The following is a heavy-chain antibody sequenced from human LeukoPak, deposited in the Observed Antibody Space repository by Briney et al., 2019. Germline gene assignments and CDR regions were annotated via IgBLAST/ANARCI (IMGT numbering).Heavy chain of an antibody. D-gene: IGHD3-9*01. CDR2: IYYSGST. CDR1: GGSISSYY. CDR3: ARTNDILTGYPYYFDY. Sequence: SETLSLTCTVSGGSISSYYWSWIRQPPGKGLEWIGYIYYSGSTNYNPSLKSRVTISVDTSKNQFSLKLSSVTAADTAVYYCARTNDILTGYPYYFDYWGQGTLVTVSS. J-gene: IGHJ4*02. V-gene: IGHV4-59*01.